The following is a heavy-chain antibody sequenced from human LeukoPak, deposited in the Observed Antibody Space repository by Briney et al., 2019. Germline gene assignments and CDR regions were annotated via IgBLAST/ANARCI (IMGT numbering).Heavy chain of an antibody. CDR2: ISRSDGTT. J-gene: IGHJ4*02. Sequence: PGGSLRLSCAGSGFTFSSYAMTWVRQAPGTGLEWVSSISRSDGTTYYADSVKGRFTISRDNSKNTLYLQMNSLRAEDTAVYYCARGDGIFDYWGQGTLVTVSS. V-gene: IGHV3-23*01. CDR1: GFTFSSYA. CDR3: ARGDGIFDY.